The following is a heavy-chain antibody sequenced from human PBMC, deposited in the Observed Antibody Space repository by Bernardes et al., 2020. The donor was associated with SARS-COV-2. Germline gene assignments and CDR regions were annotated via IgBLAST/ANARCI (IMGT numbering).Heavy chain of an antibody. Sequence: SETLSLTCAVYGGSFSGYYWSWIRQPPGKGLEWIGEINHSGSTNYNPSLKSRVTISVDTSKNQFSLKLSSVTAADTAVYYCARGLSSYAHGMDVWGQGTTVTVSS. CDR1: GGSFSGYY. CDR2: INHSGST. CDR3: ARGLSSYAHGMDV. D-gene: IGHD5-12*01. J-gene: IGHJ6*02. V-gene: IGHV4-34*01.